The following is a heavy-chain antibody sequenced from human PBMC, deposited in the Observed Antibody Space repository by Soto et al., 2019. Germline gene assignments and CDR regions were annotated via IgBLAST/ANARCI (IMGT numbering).Heavy chain of an antibody. V-gene: IGHV3-23*01. CDR2: LSDSGISI. J-gene: IGHJ4*02. Sequence: EVQLLESGGGLVQPGGSLRLSCTASGLTFSSHAMTWVRQAPGKGLEWVSGLSDSGISIYYADSVKGRFTISRANSKNTLYLQIHTLRAEDTAVYYCAKVSSSWYAGFFDLWGQGTLVTVSS. CDR1: GLTFSSHA. CDR3: AKVSSSWYAGFFDL. D-gene: IGHD6-13*01.